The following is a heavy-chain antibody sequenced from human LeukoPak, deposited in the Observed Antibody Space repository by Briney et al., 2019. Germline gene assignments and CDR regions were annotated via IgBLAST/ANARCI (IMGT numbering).Heavy chain of an antibody. CDR2: NSGICCNT. CDR3: ARGNTIFGVVLSRAAEYYMDL. D-gene: IGHD3-3*01. CDR1: VFTLHSYA. Sequence: PGVSLTLSCAPSVFTLHSYAMRWVRHAPEKGLEWVADNSGICCNTLYADFVKGRFTIYRDNSKKTLYLQMNSLRAEDTAVYYCARGNTIFGVVLSRAAEYYMDLWGKGTTVTVSS. V-gene: IGHV3-23*01. J-gene: IGHJ6*03.